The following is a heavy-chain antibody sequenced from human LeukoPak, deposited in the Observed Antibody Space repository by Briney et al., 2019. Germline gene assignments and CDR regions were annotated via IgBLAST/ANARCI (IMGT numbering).Heavy chain of an antibody. CDR2: SSAYNGNT. D-gene: IGHD5-12*01. CDR1: GYSFTSYG. V-gene: IGHV1-18*01. CDR3: ARDQVVATRNDAFDI. J-gene: IGHJ3*02. Sequence: ASVKVSCKASGYSFTSYGISWVRQAPGQGLEWMGWSSAYNGNTNYAQKLQGRVTMTRDTSTSTVYMELSSLRSEDTAVYYCARDQVVATRNDAFDIWGQGTMVTVSS.